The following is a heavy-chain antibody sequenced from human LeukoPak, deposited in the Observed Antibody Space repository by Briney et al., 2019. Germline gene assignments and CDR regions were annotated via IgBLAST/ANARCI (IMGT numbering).Heavy chain of an antibody. CDR2: ISGSSSTV. CDR1: GFTFSSYS. Sequence: GGSLRLSCAASGFTFSSYSMNWVRQAPGKGLQWVSYISGSSSTVFYSDSVKGRFTISRDNAKNSLYLQMNSLRAEDTAEYYCARDRRVDGMDVWGQGTTVIVSS. J-gene: IGHJ6*02. V-gene: IGHV3-48*01. CDR3: ARDRRVDGMDV. D-gene: IGHD1-26*01.